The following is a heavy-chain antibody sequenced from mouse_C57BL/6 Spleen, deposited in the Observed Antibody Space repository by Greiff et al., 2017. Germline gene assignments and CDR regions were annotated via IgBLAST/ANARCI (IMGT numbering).Heavy chain of an antibody. Sequence: ESGPELVKPGASVKISCKASGYSFTDYNMNWVKQSNGKSLEWIGVINPNYGTTSYNQKFKGKATLTVDQSSSTAYMQLNSLTSEDSAVYYCASYYGSSPYFDYWGQGTTLTVSS. V-gene: IGHV1-39*01. D-gene: IGHD1-1*01. CDR2: INPNYGTT. CDR1: GYSFTDYN. CDR3: ASYYGSSPYFDY. J-gene: IGHJ2*01.